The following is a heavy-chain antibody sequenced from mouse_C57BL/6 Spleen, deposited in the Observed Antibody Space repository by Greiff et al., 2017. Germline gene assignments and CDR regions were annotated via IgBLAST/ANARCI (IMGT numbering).Heavy chain of an antibody. J-gene: IGHJ2*01. Sequence: QVQLKESGPELVKPGASVKISCKASGYTFTDYYINWVKQRPGQGLEWIGWIFPGSGSTYYNEKFKGKATLTVDKSSSTAYMLLSSLTSEDSAVYFCARKEAGTRVYFDYWGQGTTLTVSS. CDR1: GYTFTDYY. CDR3: ARKEAGTRVYFDY. D-gene: IGHD4-1*01. CDR2: IFPGSGST. V-gene: IGHV1-75*01.